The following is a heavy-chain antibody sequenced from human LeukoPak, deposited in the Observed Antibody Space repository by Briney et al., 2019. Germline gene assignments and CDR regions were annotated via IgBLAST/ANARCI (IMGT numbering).Heavy chain of an antibody. J-gene: IGHJ5*02. CDR1: GGSISSGDYY. D-gene: IGHD3-22*01. CDR2: INYSGST. V-gene: IGHV4-30-4*08. Sequence: SETLSLTCTVSGGSISSGDYYWSWIRQPPGKGLEWIGYINYSGSTYYNPSLKSRVTISVDTSKNQFSLKLSSVTAADTAVYYCARGTVVVVITSFDPWGQGTLVTVSS. CDR3: ARGTVVVVITSFDP.